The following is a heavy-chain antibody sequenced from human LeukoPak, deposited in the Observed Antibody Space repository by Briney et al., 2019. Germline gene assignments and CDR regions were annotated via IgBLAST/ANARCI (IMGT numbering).Heavy chain of an antibody. D-gene: IGHD3-22*01. CDR2: IIPIFGTA. J-gene: IGHJ4*02. CDR3: ARWGYYYDSSGYC. Sequence: SVKVSCKASGGTFSSYAISWVRQAPGQGLEWMGGIIPIFGTANYAQKFQGRVTITADESTSTAYMELSSLRSEDTAVYYCARWGYYYDSSGYCWGQGTLVTVSS. V-gene: IGHV1-69*13. CDR1: GGTFSSYA.